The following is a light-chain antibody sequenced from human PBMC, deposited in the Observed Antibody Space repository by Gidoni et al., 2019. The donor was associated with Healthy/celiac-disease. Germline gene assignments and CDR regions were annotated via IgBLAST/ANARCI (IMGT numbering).Light chain of an antibody. CDR3: QQYNNWPPWT. CDR2: GAS. J-gene: IGKJ1*01. Sequence: EIVITQSPATLSVSPGERATLSCRASQSVSSHLAWYKQKPGQAPRQLIYGASTRATGLPARFSGSGSGREFTLTISNLQAEDFAVYYCQQYNNWPPWTFGQGTKVEIK. V-gene: IGKV3-15*01. CDR1: QSVSSH.